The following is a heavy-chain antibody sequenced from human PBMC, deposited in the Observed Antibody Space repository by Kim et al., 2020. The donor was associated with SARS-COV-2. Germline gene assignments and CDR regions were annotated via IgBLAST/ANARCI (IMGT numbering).Heavy chain of an antibody. J-gene: IGHJ3*02. CDR3: ARDLITYYYDSSGYEYDAFDI. CDR2: ISAYNGNT. V-gene: IGHV1-18*04. CDR1: GYTFTSYG. D-gene: IGHD3-22*01. Sequence: ASVKVSCKASGYTFTSYGISWVRQAPGQGLEWMGWISAYNGNTNYAQKLQGRVTMTTDTSTSTAYMELRSLRSDDTAVYYCARDLITYYYDSSGYEYDAFDIWGKGTMVTGSS.